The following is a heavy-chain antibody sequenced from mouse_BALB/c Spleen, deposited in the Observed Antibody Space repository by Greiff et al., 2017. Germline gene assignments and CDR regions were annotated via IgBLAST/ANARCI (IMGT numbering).Heavy chain of an antibody. J-gene: IGHJ1*01. Sequence: VKVVESGPGLVQPSQSLSITCTVSGFSLTSYGVHWVRQSPGKGLEWLGVIWSGGSTDYNAAFISRLSISKDNSKSQVFFKMNSLQADDTAIYYCARNYYDYAPYFDVWGAGTTVTVSS. CDR3: ARNYYDYAPYFDV. V-gene: IGHV2-4-1*01. D-gene: IGHD2-4*01. CDR1: GFSLTSYG. CDR2: IWSGGST.